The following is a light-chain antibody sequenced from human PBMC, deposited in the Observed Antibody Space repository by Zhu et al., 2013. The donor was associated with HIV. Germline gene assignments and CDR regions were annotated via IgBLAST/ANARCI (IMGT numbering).Light chain of an antibody. CDR3: QQYGDAPYT. CDR1: ETIRNNY. Sequence: EIVLTQSPGTLSLSPGERATLSCRTTETIRNNYLAWYQHKPGRAPSLLIFDASKRAAGIPDRFSGSGFGTDFTLTISTLEPDDSAVYFCQQYGDAPYTFGQGTKLEIK. V-gene: IGKV3-20*01. CDR2: DAS. J-gene: IGKJ2*01.